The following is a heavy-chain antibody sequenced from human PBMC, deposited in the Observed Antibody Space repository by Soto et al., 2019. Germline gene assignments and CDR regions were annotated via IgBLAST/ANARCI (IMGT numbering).Heavy chain of an antibody. D-gene: IGHD3-10*01. V-gene: IGHV4-31*03. CDR2: IYYSGST. Sequence: PSETLSLTCTVSGGSISSGGYYWSWIRQHPGKGLEWIGYIYYSGSTYYNPSLKSRVTISVDTSKNQFSLKLSSVTAADTAVYYCARVAGYGSGSYLVPNPDTFDYWGQGTLVTVSS. J-gene: IGHJ4*02. CDR3: ARVAGYGSGSYLVPNPDTFDY. CDR1: GGSISSGGYY.